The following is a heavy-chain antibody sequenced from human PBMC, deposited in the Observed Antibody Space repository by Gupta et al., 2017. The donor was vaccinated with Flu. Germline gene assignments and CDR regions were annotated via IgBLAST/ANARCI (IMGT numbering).Heavy chain of an antibody. Sequence: FSGYPWSWVRQPAGKGLEWIGEIDHGGSTSYNPSLESRVNISIDTSKNQFSLKLTSVTAADTAVYYWARLRGGYWYFDVWGRGTLLTVSS. CDR3: ARLRGGYWYFDV. J-gene: IGHJ2*01. CDR2: IDHGGST. V-gene: IGHV4-34*01. D-gene: IGHD3-16*01. CDR1: FSGYP.